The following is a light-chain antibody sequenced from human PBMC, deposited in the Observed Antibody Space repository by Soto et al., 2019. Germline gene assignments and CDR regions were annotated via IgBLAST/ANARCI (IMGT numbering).Light chain of an antibody. Sequence: DIQMTQSPSSLSASVGDRVTITCQASQDINNYLNWYQQKSGKAPKLLIYDASDLETGVPSRFSGSGSGTDFTFTISSLQPEDIATYYCQQYDNPPLTFGGGTKVDIK. V-gene: IGKV1-33*01. CDR2: DAS. CDR3: QQYDNPPLT. J-gene: IGKJ4*01. CDR1: QDINNY.